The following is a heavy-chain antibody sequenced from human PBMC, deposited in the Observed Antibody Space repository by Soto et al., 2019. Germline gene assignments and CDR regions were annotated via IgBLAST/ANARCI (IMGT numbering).Heavy chain of an antibody. CDR1: AYTFTDYG. Sequence: QAHLVQSGTEVRDPGASVKVSCKASAYTFTDYGINWVRQAPGQGLEWMGWVSTYNGDTKYTPKLQGRVTITADTFTTTANMELRSLGSDDTAIYYCTRGYCNSPSCSGSDWFDPWGQGTLVTVSP. J-gene: IGHJ5*02. V-gene: IGHV1-18*01. CDR2: VSTYNGDT. D-gene: IGHD2-2*01. CDR3: TRGYCNSPSCSGSDWFDP.